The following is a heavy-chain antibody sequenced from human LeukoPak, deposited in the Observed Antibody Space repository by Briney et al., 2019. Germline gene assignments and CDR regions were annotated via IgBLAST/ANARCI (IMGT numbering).Heavy chain of an antibody. J-gene: IGHJ4*02. Sequence: KSGGSLRLSCTASGFTFGDYAMSWVRQAPGKGLEWVSYISSSGSTIYYADSVKGRFTISGDNAKNSLYLQMNSLRAEDTAVYYCARAHIVVVPAANLQQDWGQGTLVTVSS. CDR1: GFTFGDYA. V-gene: IGHV3-11*04. D-gene: IGHD2-2*01. CDR2: ISSSGSTI. CDR3: ARAHIVVVPAANLQQD.